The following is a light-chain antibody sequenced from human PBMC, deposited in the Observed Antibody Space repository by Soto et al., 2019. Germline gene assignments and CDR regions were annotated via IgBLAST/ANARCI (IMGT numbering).Light chain of an antibody. CDR3: QQDNNYPLT. V-gene: IGKV1D-16*01. CDR1: QDISTW. J-gene: IGKJ4*01. CDR2: GAS. Sequence: DIQMTHSPSSLTASVGDRVTIACRASQDISTWLAWHQQKPGKTPKCLIFGASKLQNGVPSRFNGSGSGAHFTLPISSLQPEDSATYFCQQDNNYPLTFGAGTKVEI.